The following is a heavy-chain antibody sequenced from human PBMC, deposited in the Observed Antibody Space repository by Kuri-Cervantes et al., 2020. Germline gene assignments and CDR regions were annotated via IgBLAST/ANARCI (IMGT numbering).Heavy chain of an antibody. Sequence: ASVKVSCKVSGYTLTELSMHWVRQAPGKGLEWMGGFDPEDGETIYAQKFQGRVTMTEDTSTDTAYMELSSLRSEDTAVYYCATGYKIAAAGPDDAFDSWGQGTMVTVSS. V-gene: IGHV1-24*01. CDR1: GYTLTELS. CDR3: ATGYKIAAAGPDDAFDS. D-gene: IGHD6-13*01. J-gene: IGHJ3*02. CDR2: FDPEDGET.